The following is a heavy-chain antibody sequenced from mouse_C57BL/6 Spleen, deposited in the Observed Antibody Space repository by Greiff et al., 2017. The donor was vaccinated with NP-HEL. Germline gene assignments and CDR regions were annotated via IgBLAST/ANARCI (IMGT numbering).Heavy chain of an antibody. CDR1: GFTFSDYG. Sequence: EVKLVESGGGLVKPGGSLKLSCAASGFTFSDYGMHWVRQAPEKGLEWVAYISSGSSTIYYADTVKGRFTISRDNARNTLFLQMTSLRSEDTAMYYCAREDWDSWYFDVWGTGTTVTVSS. V-gene: IGHV5-17*01. J-gene: IGHJ1*03. CDR3: AREDWDSWYFDV. CDR2: ISSGSSTI. D-gene: IGHD4-1*01.